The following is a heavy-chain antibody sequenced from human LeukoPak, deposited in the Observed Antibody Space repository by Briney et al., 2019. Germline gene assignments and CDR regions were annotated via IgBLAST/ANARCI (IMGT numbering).Heavy chain of an antibody. J-gene: IGHJ6*03. CDR3: ARHHYNYYMDV. CDR2: IYHSGST. Sequence: PSETLSLTCAVSGYSISSGYYWGWIRQPPGKGLEWIGSIYHSGSTYYNPSFKSRVTISVDTSKNQFSLKLSSVTAADTAVYYCARHHYNYYMDVWGKGTTVTVSS. V-gene: IGHV4-38-2*01. CDR1: GYSISSGYY.